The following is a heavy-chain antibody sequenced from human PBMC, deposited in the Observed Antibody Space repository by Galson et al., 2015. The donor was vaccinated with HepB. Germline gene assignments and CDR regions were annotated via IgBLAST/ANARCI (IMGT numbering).Heavy chain of an antibody. CDR1: GYTFTSYG. CDR3: ARDRSQEITFGGVIVIGVPIDY. J-gene: IGHJ4*02. CDR2: ISAYNGNT. Sequence: SVKVSCKASGYTFTSYGISWVRQAPGQGLEWMGWISAYNGNTNYAQKLQGRVTMTTDTSTSTAYMELRSLRSDDTAVYYCARDRSQEITFGGVIVIGVPIDYWGQGTLVTVSS. D-gene: IGHD3-16*02. V-gene: IGHV1-18*01.